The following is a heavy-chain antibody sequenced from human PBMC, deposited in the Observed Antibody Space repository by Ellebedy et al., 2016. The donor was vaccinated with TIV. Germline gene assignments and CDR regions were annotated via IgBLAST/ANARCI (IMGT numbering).Heavy chain of an antibody. V-gene: IGHV1-2*02. D-gene: IGHD2-15*01. CDR2: INPNSGDT. CDR1: GYIFTGYY. Sequence: AASVKVSCKASGYIFTGYYIHWVRQAPGQGLEWMGWINPNSGDTNYAQSFQGRVTMTRATAISTAYLGFSRLRSDDTAVYYCARGIGFCTGGTCLLDYWGQGALVTVSS. CDR3: ARGIGFCTGGTCLLDY. J-gene: IGHJ4*02.